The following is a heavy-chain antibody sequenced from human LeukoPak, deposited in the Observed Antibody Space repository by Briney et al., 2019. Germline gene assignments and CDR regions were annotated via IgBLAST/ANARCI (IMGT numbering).Heavy chain of an antibody. V-gene: IGHV4-39*07. D-gene: IGHD5-18*01. CDR1: GGSISTSNYY. J-gene: IGHJ6*03. Sequence: PSETLSLTCTVSGGSISTSNYYWGWIRQPPGKGLEWIGNIFYSGSTYYSPSVKSRVTISLDTSKNQFSLQLNSVTPEDTAVYYCAGGTAMVGHYYYYYYMDVWGKGTTVTVSS. CDR3: AGGTAMVGHYYYYYYMDV. CDR2: IFYSGST.